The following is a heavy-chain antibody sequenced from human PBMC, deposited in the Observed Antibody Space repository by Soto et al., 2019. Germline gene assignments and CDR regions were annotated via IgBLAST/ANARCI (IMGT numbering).Heavy chain of an antibody. Sequence: EVQLVESGGGLVQPGGSLRLSCAASGFTFSPYWMSWVRQAPGKGLEWVAIIKDDGGDEHYLEAVRGRFTISRDNAKKSLDLAMDSLRVEDTAVYYCAGESGWLSDTWGQGTLVTASS. V-gene: IGHV3-7*05. J-gene: IGHJ5*02. D-gene: IGHD6-19*01. CDR3: AGESGWLSDT. CDR1: GFTFSPYW. CDR2: IKDDGGDE.